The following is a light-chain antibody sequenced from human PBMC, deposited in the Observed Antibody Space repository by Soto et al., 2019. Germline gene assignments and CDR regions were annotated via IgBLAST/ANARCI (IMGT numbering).Light chain of an antibody. Sequence: EIVRTQSPASRSVSQGERATLSCRASQSVNSNLAWYHQKPGQAPRLLSYGASSRAIASPDRFSGSGSGTEFTLTISRLEPEDFAVYYCQQYGSSTSLTFGQGTRMEI. CDR3: QQYGSSTSLT. CDR1: QSVNSN. CDR2: GAS. V-gene: IGKV3-20*01. J-gene: IGKJ5*01.